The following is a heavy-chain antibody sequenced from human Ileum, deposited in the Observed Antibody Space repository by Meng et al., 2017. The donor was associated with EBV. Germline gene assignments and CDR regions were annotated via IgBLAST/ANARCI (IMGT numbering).Heavy chain of an antibody. D-gene: IGHD5-24*01. V-gene: IGHV1-8*01. CDR2: MSPTTGTA. J-gene: IGHJ4*02. Sequence: VQLVQSGAEVKKPGASGKVSCNASGYNFTNYDISWVRQATGQGLEWMGWMSPTTGTAHYAQKFQGRVSMTRDTSITTAYMELSSLTSEDTAVYYCVRTLERGDYWGQGTLVTVSS. CDR1: GYNFTNYD. CDR3: VRTLERGDY.